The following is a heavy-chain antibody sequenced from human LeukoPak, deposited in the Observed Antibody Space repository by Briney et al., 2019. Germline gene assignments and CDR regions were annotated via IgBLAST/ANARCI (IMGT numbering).Heavy chain of an antibody. CDR2: IYYSGGT. CDR3: ARGDYEGNMS. Sequence: SETLSLTCTVSGGSISSYYWSWIRQPPGKGLEWIGYIYYSGGTNYNPSLKSRVTISVDTSKNQFSLKLSSVTAADTAVYYCARGDYEGNMSWGQGTLVTVSS. CDR1: GGSISSYY. V-gene: IGHV4-59*01. D-gene: IGHD4-17*01. J-gene: IGHJ4*02.